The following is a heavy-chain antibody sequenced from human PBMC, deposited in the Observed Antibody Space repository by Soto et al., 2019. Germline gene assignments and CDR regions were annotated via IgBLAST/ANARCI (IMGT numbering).Heavy chain of an antibody. Sequence: PGGSLRLSCTASGFTFGDYAMSWFRQAPGKGLEWVGFIRSKAYGGTTEYAASVKGRFTISRDDSKSIAYLQMNSLKTEDTAVYYCTRDIVPLVEDYYYYMDVWGKGTTVTVSS. CDR2: IRSKAYGGTT. J-gene: IGHJ6*03. V-gene: IGHV3-49*03. CDR1: GFTFGDYA. D-gene: IGHD3-16*02. CDR3: TRDIVPLVEDYYYYMDV.